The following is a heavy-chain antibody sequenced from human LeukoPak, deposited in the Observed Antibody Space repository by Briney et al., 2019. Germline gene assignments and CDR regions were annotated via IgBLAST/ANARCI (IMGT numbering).Heavy chain of an antibody. Sequence: PSETLSLTCAVYGGSFSGYYWSWIRQPPGKGLEWIGEINHSGSANYNPSLKSRVTISVDTSKNQFSLKLGSVTAADTAVYYCARGDLSSSPPHVGYWGQGTLVTVSS. CDR1: GGSFSGYY. V-gene: IGHV4-34*01. D-gene: IGHD6-13*01. CDR3: ARGDLSSSPPHVGY. J-gene: IGHJ4*02. CDR2: INHSGSA.